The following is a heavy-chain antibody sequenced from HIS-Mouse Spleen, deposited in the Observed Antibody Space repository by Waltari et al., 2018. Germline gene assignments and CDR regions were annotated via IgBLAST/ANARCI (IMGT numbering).Heavy chain of an antibody. CDR1: GGTFSSYA. Sequence: QVQLVQSGAEVKTPGSSVKVSCKASGGTFSSYAISWVRQAPGQGLEWMGRIIPILGIANYAQKFQGRVTITADKSTSTAYMELSSLRSEDTAVYYCARDQMETGDPDYWGQGTLVTVSS. CDR3: ARDQMETGDPDY. J-gene: IGHJ4*02. D-gene: IGHD7-27*01. V-gene: IGHV1-69*04. CDR2: IIPILGIA.